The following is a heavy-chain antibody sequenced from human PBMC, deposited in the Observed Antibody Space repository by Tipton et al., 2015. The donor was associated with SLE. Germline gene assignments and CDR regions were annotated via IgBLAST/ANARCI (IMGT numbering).Heavy chain of an antibody. CDR1: SGSISSYH. CDR3: ARGGRWGSVANFDN. V-gene: IGHV4-59*01. Sequence: LRLSCTVPSGSISSYHWSWIRQPPGKGLEWIGYIYYSGNTNHNPSLESRVTISLDTSKNQFSLKLNSVTAADTAVYYCARGGRWGSVANFDNWGQGTLVTVSS. J-gene: IGHJ4*02. CDR2: IYYSGNT. D-gene: IGHD7-27*01.